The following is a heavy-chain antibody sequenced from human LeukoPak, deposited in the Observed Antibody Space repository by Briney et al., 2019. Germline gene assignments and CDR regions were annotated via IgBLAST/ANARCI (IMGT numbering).Heavy chain of an antibody. Sequence: PGESLRLSCAASGFTVNSNYMTRVRQAPGKGLEWVSVIYSGGNTYYADSVKGRFTISRHNSKNTQYLQMNSLRTEDTAVYYCARVSRGQLIDAFDIWGQGTMVTVSS. J-gene: IGHJ3*02. D-gene: IGHD6-13*01. CDR3: ARVSRGQLIDAFDI. V-gene: IGHV3-53*04. CDR1: GFTVNSNY. CDR2: IYSGGNT.